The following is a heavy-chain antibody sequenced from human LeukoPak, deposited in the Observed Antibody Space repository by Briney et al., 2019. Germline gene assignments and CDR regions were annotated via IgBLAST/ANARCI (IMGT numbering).Heavy chain of an antibody. CDR1: GGPIRSSSYH. CDR3: AKGPYSDSSEWFHP. D-gene: IGHD6-6*01. Sequence: ETLSLTCTVSGGPIRSSSYHWGWVRQPPGKGLEWVSSISGSGGRTYYAASVKGRFTISRDNSKNTLYLQMNSLTAEDTAVYYCAKGPYSDSSEWFHPWGQGTLVTVSS. CDR2: ISGSGGRT. J-gene: IGHJ5*02. V-gene: IGHV3-23*01.